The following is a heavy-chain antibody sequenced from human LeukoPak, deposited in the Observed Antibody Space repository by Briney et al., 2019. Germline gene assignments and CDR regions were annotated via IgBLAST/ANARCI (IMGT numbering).Heavy chain of an antibody. V-gene: IGHV3-74*01. CDR2: MNSDGSTT. CDR1: GFTFSTTW. J-gene: IGHJ4*02. CDR3: ATAGNYRFDN. D-gene: IGHD1-7*01. Sequence: PGGSLTLSCAASGFTFSTTWLHWVRQTPGEGLVWVSRMNSDGSTTNHADSVKGRFTISRDNAKSTLYLQMNNLRVEDTAVYYCATAGNYRFDNWGQGTLVTVSP.